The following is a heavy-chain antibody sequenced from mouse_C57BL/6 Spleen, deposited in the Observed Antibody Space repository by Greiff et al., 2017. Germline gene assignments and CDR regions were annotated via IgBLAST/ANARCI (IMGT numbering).Heavy chain of an antibody. CDR2: FYPGSGSI. CDR3: ARHERRWLYYYGSSYFFGY. Sequence: VQLQQSGAELVKPGASVKLSCKASGYTFTEYTIHWVKQRSGQGLEWIGWFYPGSGSIKYNEKFKDKATLTADKSSSTAYMELSRLTSEDSAVYFCARHERRWLYYYGSSYFFGYWGQGTTLTVSS. CDR1: GYTFTEYT. D-gene: IGHD1-1*01. V-gene: IGHV1-62-2*01. J-gene: IGHJ2*01.